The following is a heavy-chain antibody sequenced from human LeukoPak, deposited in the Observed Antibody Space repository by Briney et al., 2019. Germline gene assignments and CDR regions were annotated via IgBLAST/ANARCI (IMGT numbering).Heavy chain of an antibody. CDR1: GYTFTTYA. CDR2: INAGNGNT. J-gene: IGHJ4*02. V-gene: IGHV1-3*01. CDR3: ARERTRKSGSYYK. D-gene: IGHD1-26*01. Sequence: ASVKVSCKASGYTFTTYAMHWVRQAPGQRLEWMGWINAGNGNTKYSQKFQARVTITRDTSASTAYMELSSLRSEDTAVYYCARERTRKSGSYYKWGQGTLVTVSS.